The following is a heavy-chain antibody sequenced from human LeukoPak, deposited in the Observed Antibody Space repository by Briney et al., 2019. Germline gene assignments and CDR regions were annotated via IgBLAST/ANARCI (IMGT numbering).Heavy chain of an antibody. V-gene: IGHV5-51*01. D-gene: IGHD1-26*01. CDR3: ARLIVGATRNFDY. CDR2: IFPGDSDT. Sequence: GESLKISCKGSGYIFTAYWIGWVRQMPGKGLEWMGIIFPGDSDTKYSPSFQGQVTISADKSISTAYLQWSRLRASDTAMYYCARLIVGATRNFDYGGQGTLVTVSS. CDR1: GYIFTAYW. J-gene: IGHJ4*02.